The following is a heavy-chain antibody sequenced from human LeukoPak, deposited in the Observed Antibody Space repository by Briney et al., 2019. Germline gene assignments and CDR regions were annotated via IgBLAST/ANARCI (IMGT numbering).Heavy chain of an antibody. CDR3: ARDSSGWSMNAFDI. CDR1: GGSISSYY. Sequence: PSETLSLTCTVSGGSISSYYWSWIRQPAGKGLEWIGRIYTSGSTNYNPSLKSRVTISVDTSKNQFSLKLSSVTAADTAVYYCARDSSGWSMNAFDIWGQGTMVTVSS. J-gene: IGHJ3*02. CDR2: IYTSGST. V-gene: IGHV4-4*07. D-gene: IGHD6-19*01.